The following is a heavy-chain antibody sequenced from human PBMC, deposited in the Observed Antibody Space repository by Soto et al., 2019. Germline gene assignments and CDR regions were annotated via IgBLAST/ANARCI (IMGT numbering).Heavy chain of an antibody. D-gene: IGHD4-17*01. CDR3: AIQGEDYYGEGAFDI. V-gene: IGHV4-59*08. CDR2: IYYSGST. Sequence: PSETLSLTCTVSGGSISSYYWSWIRQPPGKGLEWIGYIYYSGSTNYNPSLKSRVTISVDTSKNQFSLKLSSVTAADTAVYYCAIQGEDYYGEGAFDIWGQGTMVTVSS. CDR1: GGSISSYY. J-gene: IGHJ3*02.